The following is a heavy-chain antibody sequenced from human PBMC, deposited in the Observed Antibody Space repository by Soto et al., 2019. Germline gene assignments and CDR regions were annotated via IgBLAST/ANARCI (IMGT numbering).Heavy chain of an antibody. Sequence: ASVKVSCKASGYTFTSYGISWVRQAPGQGLEWMGWISAYNGNTNYAQKLQGRVTMTTDTSTSTDYMELRSLRSDDTAVYYCARDGVEGYSSSSYYYYGMDVWGQGTTVTVSS. CDR1: GYTFTSYG. V-gene: IGHV1-18*04. CDR2: ISAYNGNT. J-gene: IGHJ6*02. D-gene: IGHD6-6*01. CDR3: ARDGVEGYSSSSYYYYGMDV.